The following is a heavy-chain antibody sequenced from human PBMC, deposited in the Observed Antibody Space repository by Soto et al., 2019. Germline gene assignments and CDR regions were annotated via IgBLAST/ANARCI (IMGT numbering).Heavy chain of an antibody. Sequence: QVQLVESGGGLVKHGGSLRLSCAASGFTFSDYYMSWIRQAPGKGLEWVLYISSSGSTIYYADSVKGRFTISRDNAKNSLYLQMNSLRAEDTAVDYCARALGSSSWFSVFQHWGQGTLVTVSS. V-gene: IGHV3-11*01. CDR3: ARALGSSSWFSVFQH. CDR1: GFTFSDYY. D-gene: IGHD6-13*01. CDR2: ISSSGSTI. J-gene: IGHJ1*01.